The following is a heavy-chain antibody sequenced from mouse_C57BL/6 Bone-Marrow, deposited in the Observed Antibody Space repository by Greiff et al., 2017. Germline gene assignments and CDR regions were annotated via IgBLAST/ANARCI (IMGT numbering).Heavy chain of an antibody. V-gene: IGHV14-4*01. Sequence: EVQLQQSGAELVRPGASVKLSCTASGFNIKDDYMHWVKQRPEQGLEWIGWIDPENGDTEYASKFQGKATITADTSSNTAYLQLSSLTSEDTAVYYCTTDDGYSWFAYWGQGTLVTVSA. CDR1: GFNIKDDY. CDR3: TTDDGYSWFAY. D-gene: IGHD2-3*01. J-gene: IGHJ3*01. CDR2: IDPENGDT.